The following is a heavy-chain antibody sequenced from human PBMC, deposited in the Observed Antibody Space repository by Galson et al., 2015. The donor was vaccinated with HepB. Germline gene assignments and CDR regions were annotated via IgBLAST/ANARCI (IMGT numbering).Heavy chain of an antibody. CDR2: IIHIFGTP. J-gene: IGHJ6*02. Sequence: SVKVSCKASGGSFSSFGISWVRQAPGQGLEWMGGIIHIFGTPNYAQKFQGRVTITADESTRTGYMELSSLRSEDTAVYYCARAQMAGINYGMDVWGQGTTVTVSS. V-gene: IGHV1-69*13. D-gene: IGHD6-19*01. CDR3: ARAQMAGINYGMDV. CDR1: GGSFSSFG.